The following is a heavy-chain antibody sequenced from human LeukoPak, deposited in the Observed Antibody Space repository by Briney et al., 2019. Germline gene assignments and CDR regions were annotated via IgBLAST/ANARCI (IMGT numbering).Heavy chain of an antibody. CDR1: GFTFSNYW. CDR2: MKQDGNEK. J-gene: IGHJ1*01. CDR3: ARDRYFQY. Sequence: GGSLRLSCAASGFTFSNYWMSWVRQVPGKGLEWVANMKQDGNEKHYVDSVKGRFTISRDNAKNSLYLQMNSLRVEDTAVYYCARDRYFQYWGQGTLVIVSS. V-gene: IGHV3-7*01. D-gene: IGHD1-14*01.